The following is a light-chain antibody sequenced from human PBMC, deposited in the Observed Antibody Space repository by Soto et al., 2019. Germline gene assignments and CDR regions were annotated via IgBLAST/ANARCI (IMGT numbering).Light chain of an antibody. Sequence: QSVLTQPPSASGSPGQSVTISCTGTSSDVGRYIYVSWYQQHPGNAPKIIMYEVSKRPSGVPDRFSGSKSGNTASLTVSGLQAEDVADYYCSSYGGSNNYVFGTGTKV. CDR2: EVS. CDR1: SSDVGRYIY. V-gene: IGLV2-8*01. CDR3: SSYGGSNNYV. J-gene: IGLJ1*01.